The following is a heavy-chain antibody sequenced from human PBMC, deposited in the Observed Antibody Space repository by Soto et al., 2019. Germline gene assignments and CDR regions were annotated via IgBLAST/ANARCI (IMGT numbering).Heavy chain of an antibody. Sequence: GGSLRLSCAASGFTFSSYAMSWVRQAPGKGLEWVSAIRGSGGSTYYADSVKGRFTISRDNSKNMLYLQMNSLRAEDTAVYYCAGSITIFGVVIVKFDYWGQGT. CDR1: GFTFSSYA. CDR3: AGSITIFGVVIVKFDY. CDR2: IRGSGGST. D-gene: IGHD3-3*01. V-gene: IGHV3-23*01. J-gene: IGHJ4*02.